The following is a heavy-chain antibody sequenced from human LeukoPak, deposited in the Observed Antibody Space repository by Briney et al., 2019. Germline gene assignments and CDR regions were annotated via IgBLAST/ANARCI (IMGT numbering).Heavy chain of an antibody. Sequence: PGGSLRLSCAASGFTFSSYWMYWVRQAPGKGLVWVSRINSDGSCTTYADSVKGRFTISRDNAKNTLYLQMNSLRAEDTAVYYCARVSGGGYCSSTSCYSWFDPWGQGTLVTVSS. V-gene: IGHV3-74*01. J-gene: IGHJ5*02. CDR3: ARVSGGGYCSSTSCYSWFDP. CDR1: GFTFSSYW. CDR2: INSDGSCT. D-gene: IGHD2-2*02.